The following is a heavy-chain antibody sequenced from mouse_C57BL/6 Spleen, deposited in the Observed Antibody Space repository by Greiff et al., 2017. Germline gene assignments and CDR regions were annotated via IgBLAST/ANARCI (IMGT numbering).Heavy chain of an antibody. CDR2: ISSGSSTI. CDR1: GFTFSDYG. Sequence: EVKLMESGGGLVKPGGSLKLSCAASGFTFSDYGMHWVRQAPEKGLEWVAYISSGSSTIYYADTVKGRFTISRDSAKNTLFLQMTSLRSEDTAMYYCARGYYGSSYYFDYWGQGTTLTVSS. J-gene: IGHJ2*01. CDR3: ARGYYGSSYYFDY. D-gene: IGHD1-1*01. V-gene: IGHV5-17*01.